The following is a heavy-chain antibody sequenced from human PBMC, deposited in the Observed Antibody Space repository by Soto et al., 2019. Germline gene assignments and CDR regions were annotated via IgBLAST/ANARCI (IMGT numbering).Heavy chain of an antibody. Sequence: GASVKVSCKASGFTFSTYGLTWVRQAPGQGLEWLGWISPYNDNTDYAQKVQGRVTMTTETSTNTAYMELRSLRSDDTAVYYCVLGHCSGGTCYSGYYGMDVWSQGTTVTVSS. CDR1: GFTFSTYG. J-gene: IGHJ6*02. CDR2: ISPYNDNT. V-gene: IGHV1-18*01. CDR3: VLGHCSGGTCYSGYYGMDV. D-gene: IGHD2-15*01.